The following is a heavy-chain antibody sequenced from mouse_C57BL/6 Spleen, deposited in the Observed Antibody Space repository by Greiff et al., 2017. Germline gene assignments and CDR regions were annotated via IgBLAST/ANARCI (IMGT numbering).Heavy chain of an antibody. D-gene: IGHD1-2*01. Sequence: VKLQESGAELARPGASVKLSCKASGYTFTSYGISWVKQRTGQGLEWIGEIYPRSGNTYYNEKFKGKATLTADKSSSTAYMELRSLTSEDSAVYFCARVDTTAPMDYWGQGTSVTVSS. CDR1: GYTFTSYG. CDR2: IYPRSGNT. CDR3: ARVDTTAPMDY. V-gene: IGHV1-81*01. J-gene: IGHJ4*01.